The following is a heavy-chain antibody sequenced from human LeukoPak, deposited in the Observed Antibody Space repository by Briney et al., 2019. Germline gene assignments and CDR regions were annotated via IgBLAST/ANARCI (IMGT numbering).Heavy chain of an antibody. CDR2: ISAYNGNT. CDR1: GYTFTSYG. V-gene: IGHV1-18*01. J-gene: IGHJ4*02. Sequence: GASVKVSCKASGYTFTSYGISWVRQAPGQGLEWMGWISAYNGNTNYAQKLQGRVTMTTDTSTSTAYMELRSLRSDDTAVYYCARDSQWLVEYYFGYWGQGTLVTVSS. CDR3: ARDSQWLVEYYFGY. D-gene: IGHD6-19*01.